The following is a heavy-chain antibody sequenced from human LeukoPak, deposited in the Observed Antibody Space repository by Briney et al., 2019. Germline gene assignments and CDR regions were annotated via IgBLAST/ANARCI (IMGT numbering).Heavy chain of an antibody. CDR1: GGTFSSYA. J-gene: IGHJ6*02. D-gene: IGHD3-10*01. CDR3: ARVWTYYYGMDV. CDR2: IIPTLGIA. Sequence: SVKVSCKASGGTFSSYAISWVRQAPGQGLEWMGRIIPTLGIANYAQKFQGRVTITADKSTSTAYMELSSLRSEDTAVYYCARVWTYYYGMDVWGQGTTVTVSS. V-gene: IGHV1-69*04.